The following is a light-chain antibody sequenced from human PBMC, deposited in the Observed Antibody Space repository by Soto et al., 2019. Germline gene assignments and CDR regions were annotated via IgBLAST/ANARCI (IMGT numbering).Light chain of an antibody. J-gene: IGKJ1*01. CDR3: QQYGSSGT. Sequence: EIVLTQSPGTLSLSPCERATLSFRASPSVTNYLAWYQQKPGQPPRLLIYDASNRATGTPARFSGSGSGTDFTLTISRLEPEDFAVYYCQQYGSSGTFGQGTKVDI. CDR2: DAS. V-gene: IGKV3-20*01. CDR1: PSVTNY.